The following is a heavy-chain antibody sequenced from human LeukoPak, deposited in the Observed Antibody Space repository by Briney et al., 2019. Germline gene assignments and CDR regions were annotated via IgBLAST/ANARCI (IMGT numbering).Heavy chain of an antibody. CDR2: IYYSGST. V-gene: IGHV4-38-2*02. J-gene: IGHJ4*02. Sequence: PSETLSLTCTVSGYSISSGYYWGWIRQPPGKGLEWIGYIYYSGSTNYNPSLKSRVTISVDTSKNQFSLKLSSVTAADTAVYYCARGIVVVPAAIPADYFDYWGQGTLVTVSS. CDR1: GYSISSGYY. CDR3: ARGIVVVPAAIPADYFDY. D-gene: IGHD2-2*01.